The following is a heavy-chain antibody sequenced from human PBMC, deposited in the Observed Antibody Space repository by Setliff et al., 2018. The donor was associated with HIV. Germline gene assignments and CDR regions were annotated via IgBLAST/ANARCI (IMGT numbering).Heavy chain of an antibody. CDR1: TFTVSLNY. CDR3: ARPHSSSYSWGIDS. D-gene: IGHD3-22*01. V-gene: IGHV3-53*01. Sequence: HPGGSLRLSCAVSTFTVSLNYMIWVRQAPGKGLECVSFISSGGTTSYADSVKGRFTISRDSSRNTLYLQMNSLRAEDTAVYYCARPHSSSYSWGIDSWGQGTLVTVSS. J-gene: IGHJ5*01. CDR2: ISSGGTT.